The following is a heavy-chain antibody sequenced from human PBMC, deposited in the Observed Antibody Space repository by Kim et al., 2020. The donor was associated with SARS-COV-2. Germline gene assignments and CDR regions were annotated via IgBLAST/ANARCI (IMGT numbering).Heavy chain of an antibody. D-gene: IGHD2-2*03. CDR2: ISGISDI. Sequence: GGSLRLSCAAPGFTFSRYSMAWVRQAPGKGLEWVSSISGISDIYYADSVRGRFTVSRDNAKNSLYLQMDSLRADDSAVYYCARDSGYFLYWGQGTLVTVSS. V-gene: IGHV3-21*01. CDR1: GFTFSRYS. J-gene: IGHJ4*02. CDR3: ARDSGYFLY.